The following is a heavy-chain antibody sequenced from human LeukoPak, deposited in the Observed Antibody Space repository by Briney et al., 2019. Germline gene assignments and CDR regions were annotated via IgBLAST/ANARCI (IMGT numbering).Heavy chain of an antibody. J-gene: IGHJ4*02. D-gene: IGHD3-16*01. CDR1: GFTVSSYW. CDR2: INQDGSQK. V-gene: IGHV3-7*04. Sequence: GGSLRLSCAASGFTVSSYWMSWVRQAPGRGLEWVGNINQDGSQKYHVDSVKGRFTISRDNAKNSLSLQMNSLRAEDTAMYYCARAGRGDYWGQGTLVTVSS. CDR3: ARAGRGDY.